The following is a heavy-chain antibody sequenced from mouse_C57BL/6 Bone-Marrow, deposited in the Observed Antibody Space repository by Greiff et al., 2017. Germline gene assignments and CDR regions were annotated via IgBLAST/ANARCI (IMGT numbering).Heavy chain of an antibody. CDR1: GYTFTSYW. D-gene: IGHD2-1*01. CDR3: AMKGIYYGLWFAY. CDR2: IDPSDSYT. Sequence: QVQLQQPGAELVRPGTSVKLSCKASGYTFTSYWMHWVKQRPGQGLEWIGVIDPSDSYTNYNHKFKGKATLTVDTSSSTAYMQLSSRTSEDCAVYYCAMKGIYYGLWFAYWGQGTLVSVTA. V-gene: IGHV1-59*01. J-gene: IGHJ3*01.